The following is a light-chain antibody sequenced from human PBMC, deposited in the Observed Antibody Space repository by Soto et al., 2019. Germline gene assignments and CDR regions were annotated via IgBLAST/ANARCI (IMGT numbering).Light chain of an antibody. CDR3: SSYTSSGTYV. CDR2: EVN. Sequence: QSALTQPASVSGSPGQSITISCTGTSSNVGVYNYVSWYQQHPGRAPKLMIYEVNNRPSGLSNRFAGSKSGNTASLTISWLQAEDEADYYCSSYTSSGTYVFGTGTKLTVL. CDR1: SSNVGVYNY. J-gene: IGLJ1*01. V-gene: IGLV2-14*01.